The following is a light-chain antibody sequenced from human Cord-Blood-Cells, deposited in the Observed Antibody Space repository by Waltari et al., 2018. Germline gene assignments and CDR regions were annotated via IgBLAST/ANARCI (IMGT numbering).Light chain of an antibody. CDR3: QKYYSTPS. J-gene: IGKJ2*03. Sequence: DIVMTQSPDSLAVSLGERATINCKSRQSVLYSSNNKNYLTWYQQKPGQPPKLLIYWASTRESGVPDRFSGSGSGTDFTLTISSLQAQDVAVYYCQKYYSTPSFGQGTKLEIK. CDR2: WAS. CDR1: QSVLYSSNNKNY. V-gene: IGKV4-1*01.